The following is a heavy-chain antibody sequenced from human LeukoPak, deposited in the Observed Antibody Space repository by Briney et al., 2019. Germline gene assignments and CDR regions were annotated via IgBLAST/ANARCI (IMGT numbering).Heavy chain of an antibody. J-gene: IGHJ4*02. D-gene: IGHD6-6*01. Sequence: GASVKVSCKASGYTFTSYGISWVRQAPGQGLEWMRWISAYNGNTNYAQKLQGRVTMTTDTSTSTAYMELRSLRSDDTAVYYCARDFRSSSSDYYFDYWGQGTLVTVSS. CDR2: ISAYNGNT. CDR1: GYTFTSYG. CDR3: ARDFRSSSSDYYFDY. V-gene: IGHV1-18*01.